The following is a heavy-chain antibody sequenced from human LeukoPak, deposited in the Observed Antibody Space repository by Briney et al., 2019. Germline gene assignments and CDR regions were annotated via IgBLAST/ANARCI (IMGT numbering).Heavy chain of an antibody. D-gene: IGHD6-6*01. Sequence: GASVKVSCKASGYTFTGYGISWVRQAPGQGIEWMGWISAYKGHTNYAQKLQGRVTMTTDTSTSTAYMELSRLRSDDTAVYYCTRVAVEYSSSSTIRKSCSPCAFDIWGQGTMVTVSS. V-gene: IGHV1-18*01. J-gene: IGHJ3*02. CDR3: TRVAVEYSSSSTIRKSCSPCAFDI. CDR1: GYTFTGYG. CDR2: ISAYKGHT.